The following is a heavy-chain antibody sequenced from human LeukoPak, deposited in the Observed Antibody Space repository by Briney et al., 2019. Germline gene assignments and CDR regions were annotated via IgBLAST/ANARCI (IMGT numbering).Heavy chain of an antibody. V-gene: IGHV4-39*01. CDR2: IYYSGTT. J-gene: IGHJ4*02. D-gene: IGHD4-23*01. Sequence: KPSETLSLTCTVSGGSISNGGYYWGWIRQPPGKGLEWIGSIYYSGTTYYNPSLKSRVTMSVDTSKNQFSLRLSSVTAADTAVYYCARNDYGSNAAFDYWGQGTLATVSS. CDR1: GGSISNGGYY. CDR3: ARNDYGSNAAFDY.